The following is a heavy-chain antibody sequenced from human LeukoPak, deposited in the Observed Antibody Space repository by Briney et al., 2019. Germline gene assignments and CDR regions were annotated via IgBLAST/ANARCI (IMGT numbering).Heavy chain of an antibody. CDR1: GGSFSGYY. J-gene: IGHJ5*02. CDR2: INHSGST. Sequence: SETLSLTCAVYGGSFSGYYWSWIRQPPGEGLERIGEINHSGSTNYNPSLKSRVTISVDTSKNQFSLKLSSVTAADTAVYYCARYSTYYYGSGSYSFDPWGQGTLVTVSS. V-gene: IGHV4-34*01. D-gene: IGHD3-10*01. CDR3: ARYSTYYYGSGSYSFDP.